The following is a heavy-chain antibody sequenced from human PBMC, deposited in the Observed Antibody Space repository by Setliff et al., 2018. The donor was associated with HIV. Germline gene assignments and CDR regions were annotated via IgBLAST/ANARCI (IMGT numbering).Heavy chain of an antibody. V-gene: IGHV1-18*01. CDR2: ISAYDGDT. Sequence: ASVKVSCKASNYTFTNYAITWVRQAPGQRPEWMGWISAYDGDTKYARKFHNRLSMTADTSTTTAYMDLRGLTSDDTGVYYCARVGLSAVPFPTVYWGQGTLVTVSS. J-gene: IGHJ4*02. CDR3: ARVGLSAVPFPTVY. CDR1: NYTFTNYA. D-gene: IGHD4-4*01.